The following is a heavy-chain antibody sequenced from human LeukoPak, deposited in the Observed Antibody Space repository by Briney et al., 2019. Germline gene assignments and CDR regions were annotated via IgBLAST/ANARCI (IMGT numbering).Heavy chain of an antibody. J-gene: IGHJ5*02. CDR3: ARGAPLEWVYNWFDP. CDR2: MNPNSGNT. Sequence: ASVKVSCKASGYTFTSYDINWVRQATGQGLDWMGWMNPNSGNTGYAQKFQGRVTITRNTSISTAYMELSSLRSEDTAVYYCARGAPLEWVYNWFDPWGQGTLVTVSS. CDR1: GYTFTSYD. V-gene: IGHV1-8*03. D-gene: IGHD3-3*01.